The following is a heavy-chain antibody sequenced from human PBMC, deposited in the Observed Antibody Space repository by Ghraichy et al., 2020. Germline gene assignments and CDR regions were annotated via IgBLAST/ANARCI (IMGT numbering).Heavy chain of an antibody. D-gene: IGHD4-17*01. CDR2: IGGYSSPI. CDR3: ARTRGDGAGDY. CDR1: GFIVSSNQ. Sequence: GGSLRLSCAGSGFIVSSNQMTWVRQAPGKGLEWISYIGGYSSPIYYADSVKGRFTISRDNAKNSLYLQMNSLRAEDSAVYYCARTRGDGAGDYWGQGTLVTVSS. V-gene: IGHV3-48*04. J-gene: IGHJ4*02.